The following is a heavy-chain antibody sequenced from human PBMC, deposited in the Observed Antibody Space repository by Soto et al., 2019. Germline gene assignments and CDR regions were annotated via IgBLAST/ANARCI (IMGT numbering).Heavy chain of an antibody. J-gene: IGHJ4*02. D-gene: IGHD3-10*01. Sequence: EVQLLESGGGLVQPGGSLRLSCAASGFTFSSYAMSWVRQAPGKGLEWVSAISGSGGSTYYADSVKGRFTISRDNSKNTLYLQMNSLRAEDTAVYYCAKISAARVSLLWFRGFDYWGQGSLVTVSS. V-gene: IGHV3-23*01. CDR2: ISGSGGST. CDR3: AKISAARVSLLWFRGFDY. CDR1: GFTFSSYA.